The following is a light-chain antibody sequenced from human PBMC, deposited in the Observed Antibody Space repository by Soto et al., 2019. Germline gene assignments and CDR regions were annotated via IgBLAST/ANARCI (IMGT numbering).Light chain of an antibody. CDR1: RSVSSD. V-gene: IGKV3-15*01. J-gene: IGKJ1*01. Sequence: EIVLTQSPGTLSLSPGERPTLSCRASRSVSSDYLAWYQQKPGQAPRLLIHGASTRATGIPARFSGSGSGTEFALTISSLRSEDFAVYYCQQYSNWPWTFGQGTKVDIK. CDR2: GAS. CDR3: QQYSNWPWT.